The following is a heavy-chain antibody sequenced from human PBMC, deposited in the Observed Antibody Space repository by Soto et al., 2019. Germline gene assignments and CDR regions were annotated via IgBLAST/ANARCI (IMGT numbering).Heavy chain of an antibody. CDR2: INPNSGGT. Sequence: ASVKVSCKASGYTFTGYYVHWVRQAPGQGLEWMGWINPNSGGTNYAQKFQGWVTMTRDTSISTAYMELSSLRSEDTAVYYCARWGVVAARRSAFDIWGQGTMVTVSS. J-gene: IGHJ3*02. CDR3: ARWGVVAARRSAFDI. CDR1: GYTFTGYY. V-gene: IGHV1-2*04. D-gene: IGHD2-15*01.